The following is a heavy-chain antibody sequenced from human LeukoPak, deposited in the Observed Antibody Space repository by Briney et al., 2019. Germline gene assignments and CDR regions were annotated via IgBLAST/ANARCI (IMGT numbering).Heavy chain of an antibody. CDR2: SSYSGST. D-gene: IGHD1-1*01. J-gene: IGHJ3*02. CDR1: GGSVSSGSYY. V-gene: IGHV4-61*01. Sequence: SGPTLVKPSETLSLTCSVSGGSVSSGSYYWSWIRQPPGKGLEWIGYSSYSGSTSYNPSLKSRVTIAVDTSKNQFSLRLRSVTAADTAVYYCATVRWNGGDAFDIWGQGTMVTVSS. CDR3: ATVRWNGGDAFDI.